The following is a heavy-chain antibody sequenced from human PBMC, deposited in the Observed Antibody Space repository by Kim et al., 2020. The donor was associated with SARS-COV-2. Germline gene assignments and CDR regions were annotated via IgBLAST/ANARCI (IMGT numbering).Heavy chain of an antibody. Sequence: GGSLRLSCSASGFSFSLYGMHWVRQAPGKGLEYVSAINNNGRSTYYADSVKGRFTISRDNSKNTLYLQMSGLRADDTAVYYCVKGDDSSGYSFDYWGQGTLVSVSS. CDR2: INNNGRST. V-gene: IGHV3-64D*06. CDR1: GFSFSLYG. D-gene: IGHD3-22*01. J-gene: IGHJ4*02. CDR3: VKGDDSSGYSFDY.